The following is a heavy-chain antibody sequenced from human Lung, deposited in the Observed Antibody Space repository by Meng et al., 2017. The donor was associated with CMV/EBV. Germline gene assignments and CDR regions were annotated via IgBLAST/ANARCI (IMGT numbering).Heavy chain of an antibody. CDR3: ARGSGQWLPDYEF. CDR1: GGSIGSYY. J-gene: IGHJ4*02. V-gene: IGHV4-59*01. D-gene: IGHD6-19*01. CDR2: VYYSGGT. Sequence: SXTLSLXCTVSGGSIGSYYWSWIRQAPGKGLEWIGLVYYSGGTDYNPSVKSRVTISIDTSKSQFSPKVRSVTAADTAVYYCARGSGQWLPDYEFWGQGSLVTVSS.